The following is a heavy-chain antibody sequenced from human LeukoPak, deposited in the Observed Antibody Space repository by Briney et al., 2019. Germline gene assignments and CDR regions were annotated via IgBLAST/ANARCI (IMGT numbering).Heavy chain of an antibody. CDR3: TSTWIQNWFDP. CDR2: IKSKTDGGTT. J-gene: IGHJ5*02. Sequence: PGGSLRLSCAASGFTFSNAWMSWVRQAPGKGLEWVGRIKSKTDGGTTDYAAPVKGRFTISRDDSKNTLYLQMNSLKTEDTAVYYCTSTWIQNWFDPWGQGALVIVSS. V-gene: IGHV3-15*01. D-gene: IGHD5-18*01. CDR1: GFTFSNAW.